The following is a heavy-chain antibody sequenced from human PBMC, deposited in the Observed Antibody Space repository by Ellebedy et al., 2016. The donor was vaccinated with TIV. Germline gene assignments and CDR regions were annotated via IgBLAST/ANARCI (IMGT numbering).Heavy chain of an antibody. V-gene: IGHV3-7*01. CDR2: INQGGSET. CDR1: GFSFRSYW. D-gene: IGHD4-17*01. CDR3: ATDGSYGDYATTQHAFAI. J-gene: IGHJ3*02. Sequence: GESLKISCAASGFSFRSYWMSWLRQAPGKGLEWVANINQGGSETYYVDSVKGRFTISRDNAKNSLYLQMNSLRAEDTAVFYCATDGSYGDYATTQHAFAIWGQGTMVTVSS.